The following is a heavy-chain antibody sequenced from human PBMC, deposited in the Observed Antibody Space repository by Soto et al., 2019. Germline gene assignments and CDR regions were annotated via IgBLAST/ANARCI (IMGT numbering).Heavy chain of an antibody. V-gene: IGHV1-46*01. CDR3: AKDPLGYCSGGSCYQSGVF. CDR2: INPSGGST. Sequence: AALVKVSWKASGYTFTSYYMHWVRQAPRQGLEWMGIINPSGGSTSYAQKFQGRVTMTRDTSTSTVYMELNSLRAEDTAIYYCAKDPLGYCSGGSCYQSGVFWGQGTLGTVSS. J-gene: IGHJ4*02. CDR1: GYTFTSYY. D-gene: IGHD2-15*01.